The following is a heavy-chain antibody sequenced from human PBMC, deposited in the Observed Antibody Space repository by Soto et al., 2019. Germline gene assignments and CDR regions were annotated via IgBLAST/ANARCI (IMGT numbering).Heavy chain of an antibody. CDR2: IKSKTDGGTT. D-gene: IGHD5-12*01. CDR1: GFTFSNAW. J-gene: IGHJ4*02. CDR3: TADIVATMNDY. V-gene: IGHV3-15*07. Sequence: GGSLRLSCAASGFTFSNAWMNWVRQAPGKGLEWVGRIKSKTDGGTTDYAAPVKGRFTISRGDSKNTLYLQMNSLKTEDTAVYYCTADIVATMNDYWGQGTLVTVSS.